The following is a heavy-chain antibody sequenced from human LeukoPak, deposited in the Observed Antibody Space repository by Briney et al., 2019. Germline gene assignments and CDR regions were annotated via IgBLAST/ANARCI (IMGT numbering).Heavy chain of an antibody. CDR3: ARDTEGYYYGSGEGFDP. CDR2: ISSSSSYI. D-gene: IGHD3-10*01. J-gene: IGHJ5*02. V-gene: IGHV3-21*01. Sequence: GGSLRLSCAASGFTFSSYSMNWVRQAPGKGLEWVSSISSSSSYIYYADSVKGRFTISRDNAKNSLYLQMNSLRAEDTAVNYCARDTEGYYYGSGEGFDPWGQGTLVTVSS. CDR1: GFTFSSYS.